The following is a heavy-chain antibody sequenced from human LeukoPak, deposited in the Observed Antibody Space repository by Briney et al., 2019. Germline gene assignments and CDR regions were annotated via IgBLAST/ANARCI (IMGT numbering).Heavy chain of an antibody. CDR1: GGSISSYY. CDR3: ARTYGEYYYGSGSYYTFFDY. V-gene: IGHV4-59*01. Sequence: SETLSLTCTVSGGSISSYYWSWIRQPPGKGLEWIGYIHYSGSTNYNPSLKSRVTISVDTSKNQFSLKLSSVTAADTAVYYCARTYGEYYYGSGSYYTFFDYWGQGTLVTVSS. J-gene: IGHJ4*02. D-gene: IGHD3-10*01. CDR2: IHYSGST.